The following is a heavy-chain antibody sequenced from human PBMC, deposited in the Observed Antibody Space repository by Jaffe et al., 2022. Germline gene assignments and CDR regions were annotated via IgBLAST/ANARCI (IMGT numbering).Heavy chain of an antibody. CDR2: ISSSSSYI. CDR1: GFTFSSYS. Sequence: EVQLVESGGGLVKPGGSLRLSCAASGFTFSSYSMNWVRQAPGKGLEWVSSISSSSSYIYYADSVKGRFTISRDNAKNSLYLQMNSLRAEDTAVYYCAREYYGDYDHYWYFDLWGRGTLVTVSS. CDR3: AREYYGDYDHYWYFDL. D-gene: IGHD4-17*01. J-gene: IGHJ2*01. V-gene: IGHV3-21*01.